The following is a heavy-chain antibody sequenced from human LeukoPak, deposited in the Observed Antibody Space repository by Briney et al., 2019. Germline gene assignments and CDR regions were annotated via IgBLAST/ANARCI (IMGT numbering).Heavy chain of an antibody. CDR2: IKQDGSEK. J-gene: IGHJ6*02. CDR1: GFSLSNYW. Sequence: SGGSLRLSCAASGFSLSNYWMNWVRQAPGKGLEWVANIKQDGSEKNYVDSVKGRFSISRDNAKNSLYLQMNSLRAEDTAVYYCARDDPPSIVVVPAAINYYYGMGVWGQGTTVTVSS. V-gene: IGHV3-7*01. D-gene: IGHD2-2*02. CDR3: ARDDPPSIVVVPAAINYYYGMGV.